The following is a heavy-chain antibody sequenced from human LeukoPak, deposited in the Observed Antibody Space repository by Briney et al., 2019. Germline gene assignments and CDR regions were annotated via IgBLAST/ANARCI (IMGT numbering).Heavy chain of an antibody. CDR3: ARVIAVAASPPTFFDY. J-gene: IGHJ4*02. D-gene: IGHD6-19*01. CDR1: GYSISSGYY. V-gene: IGHV4-38-2*02. CDR2: IYHSGST. Sequence: PSETLSLTCTVSGYSISSGYYWGWIRQPPGKRLEWFGSIYHSGSTYYNPSLKSRVTISVDTSKNQFSLKLRSVTAADTAVYYCARVIAVAASPPTFFDYWGQGTLVTVSS.